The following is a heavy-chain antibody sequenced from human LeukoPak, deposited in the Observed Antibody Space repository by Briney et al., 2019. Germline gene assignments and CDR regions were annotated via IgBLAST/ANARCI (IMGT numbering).Heavy chain of an antibody. CDR1: GFTFSSYA. D-gene: IGHD6-13*01. Sequence: GGSLRLSCAASGFTFSSYAMTWVRQAPGKGLEWVSSVSDSGTNTYYADSVRDRFTISRDNSKNTLYLQMNSLRAEDTAVYYCAKARMGSSLFDYWGQGTLVTVSS. CDR2: VSDSGTNT. J-gene: IGHJ4*02. CDR3: AKARMGSSLFDY. V-gene: IGHV3-23*01.